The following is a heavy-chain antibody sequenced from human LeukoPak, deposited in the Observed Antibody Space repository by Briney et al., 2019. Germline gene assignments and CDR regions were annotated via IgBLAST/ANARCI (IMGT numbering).Heavy chain of an antibody. J-gene: IGHJ4*02. Sequence: GGSLRLSCAASGFTFSSYAMHWVRQAPGKGLEWVAVISYDGSNKYHADSVKGRFTISRDNSENTLYLQMNSLRAEDTAVYYCAREVPRGYSGYDYWGQGTLVTVSS. CDR3: AREVPRGYSGYDY. CDR2: ISYDGSNK. D-gene: IGHD5-12*01. CDR1: GFTFSSYA. V-gene: IGHV3-30*04.